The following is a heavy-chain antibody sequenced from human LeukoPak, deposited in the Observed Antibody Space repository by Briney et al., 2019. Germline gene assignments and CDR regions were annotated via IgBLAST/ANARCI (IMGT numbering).Heavy chain of an antibody. CDR3: ATDFYSSSWYGLTRY. D-gene: IGHD6-13*01. CDR2: FDPEDGET. CDR1: GYTLTELS. Sequence: ASVKVSCKVSGYTLTELSMHWVRQAPGKGLEWMGGFDPEDGETIYAQKFQGRDTMTEDTSTDTAYMELSSLRSEDTAVYYCATDFYSSSWYGLTRYWGQGTLVTVSS. V-gene: IGHV1-24*01. J-gene: IGHJ4*02.